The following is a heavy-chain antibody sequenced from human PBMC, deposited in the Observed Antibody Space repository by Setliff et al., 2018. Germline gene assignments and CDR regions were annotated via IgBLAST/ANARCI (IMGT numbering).Heavy chain of an antibody. CDR3: MSTPSGTYSTYYYYYNMDV. V-gene: IGHV3-15*01. CDR1: GYSFTSNW. J-gene: IGHJ6*03. D-gene: IGHD3-10*01. CDR2: IKRKTDGETT. Sequence: LGESLKISCKGSGYSFTSNWIAWVRQAPGKGLEWVGQIKRKTDGETTDYAAPVKGRFIISRDDSKRTLYLQMNSLKNEDTALYYCMSTPSGTYSTYYYYYNMDVWGKGTQVTVSS.